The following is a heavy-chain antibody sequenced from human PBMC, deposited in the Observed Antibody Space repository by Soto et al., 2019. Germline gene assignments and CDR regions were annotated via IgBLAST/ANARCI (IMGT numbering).Heavy chain of an antibody. J-gene: IGHJ4*02. CDR1: GGTFSSYA. CDR3: ARDREAVAGHLDY. Sequence: GASVKVSCKASGGTFSSYAISWVRQAPGQGLEWMGGIIPIFGTANYAQKFQGRVTITADESTSTAYMELSSLRSEDTAVYYCARDREAVAGHLDYWGQGTLVTAPQ. D-gene: IGHD6-19*01. V-gene: IGHV1-69*13. CDR2: IIPIFGTA.